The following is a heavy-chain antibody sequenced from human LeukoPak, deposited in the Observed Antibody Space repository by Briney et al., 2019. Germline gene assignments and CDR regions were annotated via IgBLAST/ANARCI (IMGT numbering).Heavy chain of an antibody. J-gene: IGHJ4*02. V-gene: IGHV4-38-2*02. Sequence: ASETLSLTCTVSSYSISSGYYWGWIRQPPGKGLEWIASINHSGITYYNPSLKSRVTISVDTSKNQFSLKLSSVTAADTAVYYCARERLGYYDRSGLDYWGQGTLVTVSS. CDR1: SYSISSGYY. D-gene: IGHD3-22*01. CDR3: ARERLGYYDRSGLDY. CDR2: INHSGIT.